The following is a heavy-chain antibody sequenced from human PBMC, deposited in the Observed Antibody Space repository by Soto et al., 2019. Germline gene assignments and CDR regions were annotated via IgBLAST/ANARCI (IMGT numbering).Heavy chain of an antibody. CDR1: GFTFSSYA. CDR2: ISGGGGST. V-gene: IGHV3-23*01. Sequence: GGSLRLSCAASGFTFSSYAMSWVRQAPGKGLEWVSAISGGGGSTYYADSVKGRFTISRDNSKNTLYLQMNSLKPEDTALYYCVKDKSSMATMTCDFWGQGAVVTVSS. CDR3: VKDKSSMATMTCDF. J-gene: IGHJ4*02.